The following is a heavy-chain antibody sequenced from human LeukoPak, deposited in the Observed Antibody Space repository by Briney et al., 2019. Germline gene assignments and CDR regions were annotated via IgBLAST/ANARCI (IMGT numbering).Heavy chain of an antibody. CDR1: GFNFSSYW. Sequence: GGSLRLSCAASGFNFSSYWMSWVRRAPGKGLEWVANIKQDGSEKYDVDSVKGRFTISRDNAKNSLYLQMNSLRAEDTAVYYCARGVWFGEFDFGYWGQGTLVTVSS. D-gene: IGHD3-10*01. CDR2: IKQDGSEK. V-gene: IGHV3-7*01. CDR3: ARGVWFGEFDFGY. J-gene: IGHJ4*02.